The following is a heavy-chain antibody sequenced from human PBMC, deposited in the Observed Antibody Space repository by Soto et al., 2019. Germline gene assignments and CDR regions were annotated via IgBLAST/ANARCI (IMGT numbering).Heavy chain of an antibody. CDR3: ARVPSAHKVDC. CDR1: GGSISSSGDC. J-gene: IGHJ4*02. V-gene: IGHV4-30-4*01. D-gene: IGHD3-3*01. CDR2: IYNIGST. Sequence: QVQLQESGPGLVEPSQTLSLTCTVSGGSISSSGDCWSWIRQSPGKGLEWVGHIYNIGSTYSNPSLRSRATISVDTSNNQFSLKLSSVAAKDTALYYCARVPSAHKVDCWGQGTLLTVSS.